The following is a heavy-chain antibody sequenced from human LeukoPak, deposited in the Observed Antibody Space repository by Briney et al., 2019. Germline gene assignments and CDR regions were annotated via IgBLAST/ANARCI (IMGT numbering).Heavy chain of an antibody. V-gene: IGHV3-30-3*01. J-gene: IGHJ4*02. CDR1: GFTFSSYP. Sequence: GGSLRLSCAASGFTFSSYPMHWVRQAPGKGLEWVAVISYDGSNKYYADSVKGRFTISRGNSKNTLYLQMNSLRAEDTAVYYCARGYCRGGSCYHDYWGQGILVTVSS. CDR2: ISYDGSNK. CDR3: ARGYCRGGSCYHDY. D-gene: IGHD2-15*01.